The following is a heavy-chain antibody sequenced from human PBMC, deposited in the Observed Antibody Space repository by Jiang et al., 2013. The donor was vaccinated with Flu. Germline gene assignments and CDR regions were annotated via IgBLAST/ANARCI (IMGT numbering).Heavy chain of an antibody. D-gene: IGHD3-10*01. V-gene: IGHV4-61*02. CDR3: ARGRVGSQNWFDP. CDR2: IYTSGST. CDR1: GGSISSGSYY. Sequence: GSGLVKPSQTLSLTCTVSGGSISSGSYYWSWIRQPAGKGLEWIGRIYTSGSTNYNPSLKSRVTISVDTSKNQFSLKLSSVTAADTAVYYCARGRVGSQNWFDPWAREPWSPSPQ. J-gene: IGHJ5*02.